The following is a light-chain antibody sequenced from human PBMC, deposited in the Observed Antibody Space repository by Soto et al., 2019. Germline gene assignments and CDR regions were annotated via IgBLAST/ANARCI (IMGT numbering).Light chain of an antibody. CDR2: GNT. J-gene: IGLJ2*01. Sequence: QPVLTQPPSVSGAPGQRVTISCSGSSSNIGAGYVVHWYQQVPGKAPKLLIYGNTNPPSGVPARFSGSKSGPSASLAITGLQAEDEAHYYCQSYDSSLSASVFGGGTKLTVL. CDR3: QSYDSSLSASV. CDR1: SSNIGAGYV. V-gene: IGLV1-40*01.